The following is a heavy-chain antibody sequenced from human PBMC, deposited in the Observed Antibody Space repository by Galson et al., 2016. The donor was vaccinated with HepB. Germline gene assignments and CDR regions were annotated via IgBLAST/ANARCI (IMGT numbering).Heavy chain of an antibody. CDR1: GFTFSSHW. J-gene: IGHJ3*01. CDR3: EKFDV. V-gene: IGHV3-23*01. Sequence: SLRLSCAASGFTFSSHWMSWVRQAPGKGLEWVSVISGSGGYTYYADSVKGRFTISRDNSKNMLYLQMNSLRADDTAVYYCEKFDVWGQGTLVTVSS. CDR2: ISGSGGYT.